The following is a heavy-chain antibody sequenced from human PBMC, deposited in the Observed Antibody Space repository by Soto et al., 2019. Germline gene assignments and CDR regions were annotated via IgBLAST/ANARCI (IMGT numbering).Heavy chain of an antibody. Sequence: ASETLSLTCTVSGGSISSYYWSWIRQPPGKGLEWIGYIYYSGSTNYNPSLKSRVTISVDTSKNQFSLKLSSVTAADTAVYYCARVLHRTGPNWFDPWGQGTLVTVSS. J-gene: IGHJ5*02. CDR2: IYYSGST. CDR1: GGSISSYY. V-gene: IGHV4-59*08. D-gene: IGHD3-10*01. CDR3: ARVLHRTGPNWFDP.